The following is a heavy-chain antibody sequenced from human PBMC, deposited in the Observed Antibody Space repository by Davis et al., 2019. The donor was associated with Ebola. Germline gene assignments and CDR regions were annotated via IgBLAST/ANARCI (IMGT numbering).Heavy chain of an antibody. CDR3: TGSIVLADY. V-gene: IGHV3-73*01. CDR1: GFTFSGSA. Sequence: GESLKISCAAPGFTFSGSAMHWVRQASGKGLEWVGRIRSKANSYATAYAASVKGRFTISRDDSKNTAYLQMNSLKTEDTAVYYCTGSIVLADYWGQGTLVTVSS. CDR2: IRSKANSYAT. D-gene: IGHD2-8*02. J-gene: IGHJ4*02.